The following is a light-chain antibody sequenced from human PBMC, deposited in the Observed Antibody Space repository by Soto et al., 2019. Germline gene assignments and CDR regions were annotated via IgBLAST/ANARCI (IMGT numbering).Light chain of an antibody. CDR3: SSYTNSGTVL. V-gene: IGLV2-14*01. CDR2: NVR. CDR1: SSDVGGYDY. J-gene: IGLJ2*01. Sequence: QSALTQPASVSGSPGQSITISCTGPSSDVGGYDYVSWYQQYAGKAPKLTIYNVRNRPSGVSSRFSGSKSGNTASLTISGLQPEDEADYFCSSYTNSGTVLFGGGTKVTVL.